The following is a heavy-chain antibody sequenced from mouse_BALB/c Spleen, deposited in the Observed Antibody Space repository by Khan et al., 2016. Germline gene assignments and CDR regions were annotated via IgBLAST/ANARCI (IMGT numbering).Heavy chain of an antibody. J-gene: IGHJ3*01. Sequence: VQLQQPGAELVKPGASVKLSCTVSGFNIKDTYMHWVNQRPEQGLEWIGRIDPANGNTKYDPKFQDKATITAAASSNTAYLQLSRQTSEDTAVYYYSRVVYDYELAYWGQGTLVTVSA. V-gene: IGHV14-3*02. CDR1: GFNIKDTY. D-gene: IGHD2-4*01. CDR2: IDPANGNT. CDR3: SRVVYDYELAY.